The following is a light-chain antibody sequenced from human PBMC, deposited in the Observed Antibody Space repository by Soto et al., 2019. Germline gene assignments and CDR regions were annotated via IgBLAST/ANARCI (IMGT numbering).Light chain of an antibody. J-gene: IGKJ5*01. V-gene: IGKV3-11*01. CDR1: QSISSN. Sequence: EIVMPPSPATLSVAPGERSTESSXASQSISSNLAWYQQKPGQAPRLLIYNASKRATGIPARFSGSGSGTDFTLTISSLEPEDFATYYCQQRNNWPLTFGQGTRLEI. CDR3: QQRNNWPLT. CDR2: NAS.